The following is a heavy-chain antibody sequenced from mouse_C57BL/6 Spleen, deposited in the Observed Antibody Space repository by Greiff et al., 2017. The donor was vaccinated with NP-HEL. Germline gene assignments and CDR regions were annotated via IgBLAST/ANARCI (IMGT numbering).Heavy chain of an antibody. CDR1: GYPLTRYL. V-gene: IGHV1-53*01. CDR2: IYPRNGGT. CDR3: AREGANWAYAMDY. Sequence: VQLQQFGTELVKPVASVKPSCKASGYPLTRYLMHWVKQRPGQGPAWVGNIYPRNGGTYYNEKFKSKATLTVDKSSSTAYMQLSSLTSEDSAVYYCAREGANWAYAMDYWGQGTSVTVSS. J-gene: IGHJ4*01. D-gene: IGHD4-1*01.